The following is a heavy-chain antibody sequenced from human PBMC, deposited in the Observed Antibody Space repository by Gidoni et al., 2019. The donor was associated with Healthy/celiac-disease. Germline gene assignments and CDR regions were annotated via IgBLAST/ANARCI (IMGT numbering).Heavy chain of an antibody. CDR1: GGTFSSYA. V-gene: IGHV1-69*04. D-gene: IGHD4-4*01. CDR2: IIPILGIA. CDR3: ARDPLNYSNIRFDP. Sequence: QVQLVQSGAEVKKPGSSVKVSCKASGGTFSSYAISWVRQAPGQGLEWMGRIIPILGIANYAQKFQGRVTITADKSTSTAYMELSSLRSEDTAVYYCARDPLNYSNIRFDPWGQGTLVTVSS. J-gene: IGHJ5*02.